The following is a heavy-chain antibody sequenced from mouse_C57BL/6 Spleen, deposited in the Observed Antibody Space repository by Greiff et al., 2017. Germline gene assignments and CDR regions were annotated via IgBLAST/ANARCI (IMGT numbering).Heavy chain of an antibody. D-gene: IGHD1-1*01. CDR2: IDPSDSYT. J-gene: IGHJ1*03. V-gene: IGHV1-69*01. CDR3: ARGAVVAGWYVGV. Sequence: QVQLQQPGAELVMPGASVKLSCKASGYTFTSYWMPWVKQRPGQGLEWIGEIDPSDSYTNYNQKFKGKSTLTVDKSSSTAYMQLSSLTSEDSAVYYCARGAVVAGWYVGVWGTGTTVTVSS. CDR1: GYTFTSYW.